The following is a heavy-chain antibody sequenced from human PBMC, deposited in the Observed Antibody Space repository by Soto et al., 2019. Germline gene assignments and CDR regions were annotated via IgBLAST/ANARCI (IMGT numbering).Heavy chain of an antibody. D-gene: IGHD2-15*01. V-gene: IGHV1-3*01. Sequence: QVPLVQSGAEVKKPGASVKVSCKASGYTFTSYAMHWVRQAPGQRLEWMGWINAGNGNTKYSQKFQGRVTITRDTSASTAYMELSSLRSEDTAVYYCARRPPIETAARRLYCSGGSCYSFKVVDAFDIWGQGTMVTVSS. CDR3: ARRPPIETAARRLYCSGGSCYSFKVVDAFDI. CDR2: INAGNGNT. J-gene: IGHJ3*02. CDR1: GYTFTSYA.